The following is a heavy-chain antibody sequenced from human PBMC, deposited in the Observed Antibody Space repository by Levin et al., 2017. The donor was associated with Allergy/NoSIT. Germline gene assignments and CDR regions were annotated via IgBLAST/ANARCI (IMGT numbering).Heavy chain of an antibody. V-gene: IGHV3-23*01. D-gene: IGHD6-13*01. CDR3: AKGLLEAAAVTPLDY. J-gene: IGHJ4*02. CDR2: ISGSGGST. Sequence: PGESLKISCAASGFTFSSYAMSWVRQAPGKGLEWVSAISGSGGSTYYADSVKGRFTISRDNSKNTLYLQMNSLRAEDTAVYYCAKGLLEAAAVTPLDYWGQGTLVTVSS. CDR1: GFTFSSYA.